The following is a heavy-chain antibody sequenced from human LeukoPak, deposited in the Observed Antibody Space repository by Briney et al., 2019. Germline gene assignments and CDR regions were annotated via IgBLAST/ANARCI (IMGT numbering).Heavy chain of an antibody. V-gene: IGHV3-53*04. CDR1: GLTVSSHD. CDR2: IYMGGTT. D-gene: IGHD3-16*01. Sequence: GGSLRLSCAASGLTVSSHDMSRVRQAPGKGLEWVSVIYMGGTTYYADSVKGRFAISRQSSNNTLYLQMNILGIEDTAVYYCVRVGDEVAYTRGYLDHWGQGTLVTVSS. J-gene: IGHJ4*02. CDR3: VRVGDEVAYTRGYLDH.